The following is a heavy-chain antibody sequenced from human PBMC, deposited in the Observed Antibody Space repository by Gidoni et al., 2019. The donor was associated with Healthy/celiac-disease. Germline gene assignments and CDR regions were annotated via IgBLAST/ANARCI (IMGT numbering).Heavy chain of an antibody. Sequence: QVQLVESGGGVVQPGGSLRLSCAASGFTFSSYGMHWVRQAPGKGLEWVACIRYDGSNKYYADSVKGRFTISRDNSKNTLYLQMNSLRAEDTAVYYCAKDLGSWLRFFDYWGQGTLVTVSS. V-gene: IGHV3-30*02. D-gene: IGHD6-13*01. CDR1: GFTFSSYG. CDR3: AKDLGSWLRFFDY. J-gene: IGHJ4*02. CDR2: IRYDGSNK.